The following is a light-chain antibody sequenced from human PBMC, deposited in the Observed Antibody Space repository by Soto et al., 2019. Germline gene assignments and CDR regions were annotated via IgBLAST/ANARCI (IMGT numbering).Light chain of an antibody. CDR3: SSYTSSIPYV. J-gene: IGLJ1*01. CDR1: SSDVGGYNY. CDR2: EVS. V-gene: IGLV2-14*01. Sequence: QSALTQPASVSGSPGQSITISCTGTSSDVGGYNYVSWYQQHPGKAPKLMIYEVSNRPSGVSNRFSGSKSGNTAFLTISGLQAEDEADYYCSSYTSSIPYVFGTGTKVTVL.